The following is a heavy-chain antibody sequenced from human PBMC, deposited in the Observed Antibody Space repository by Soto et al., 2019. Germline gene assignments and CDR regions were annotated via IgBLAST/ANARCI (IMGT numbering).Heavy chain of an antibody. CDR1: GFTFSSYA. Sequence: EVQLLESGGGLVQPGGSLRLSCAASGFTFSSYAMSWVRQAPGKGLEWVSAISGSGGSTYYADSVKGRFTISRDNSKNTLYLQMNSLRAEDTVVYYCAKVGIVATMVYYFDYWGQGTLVTVSS. J-gene: IGHJ4*02. V-gene: IGHV3-23*01. CDR3: AKVGIVATMVYYFDY. D-gene: IGHD5-12*01. CDR2: ISGSGGST.